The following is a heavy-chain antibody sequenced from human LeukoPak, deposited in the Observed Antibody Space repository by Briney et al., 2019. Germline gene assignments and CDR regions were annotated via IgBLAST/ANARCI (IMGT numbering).Heavy chain of an antibody. CDR1: GGSIISYY. J-gene: IGHJ5*01. CDR3: ARHGKTEGYSSRNNWFDS. Sequence: PSETLSLTCTVSGGSIISYYWSWIRQPPGTGLEWIGYIHYSGSTNYNPSLESRVTMSVDTSKNQSSLKLTSVTAADTAVYYCARHGKTEGYSSRNNWFDSWGQGTLVTVSS. CDR2: IHYSGST. V-gene: IGHV4-59*08. D-gene: IGHD6-13*01.